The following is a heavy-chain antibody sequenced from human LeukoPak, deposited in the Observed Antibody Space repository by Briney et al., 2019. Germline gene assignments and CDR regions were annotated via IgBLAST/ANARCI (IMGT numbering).Heavy chain of an antibody. D-gene: IGHD3-10*01. J-gene: IGHJ4*02. V-gene: IGHV3-13*01. CDR1: TFTLSTYD. CDR3: AKVPFGSGSYSTLDY. CDR2: IGTAGDT. Sequence: GGSLRLSCAACTFTLSTYDKQWVRQPTGEGQEWVSSIGTAGDTLYPGSVKGRFTISRDNSKNTLYLQMNSLRAEDTAVYYCAKVPFGSGSYSTLDYWGQGTLVTVSS.